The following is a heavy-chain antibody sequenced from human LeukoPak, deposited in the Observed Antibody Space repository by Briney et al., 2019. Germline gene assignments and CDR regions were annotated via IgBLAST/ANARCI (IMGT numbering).Heavy chain of an antibody. J-gene: IGHJ4*02. CDR2: INHSGST. CDR1: GGSISSGGYS. CDR3: ASRQPMG. V-gene: IGHV4-34*01. Sequence: SETLSLTCAVSGGSISSGGYSWSWIRQPPGKGLEWIGEINHSGSTNYNPSLKSRVTISVDTSKNQFSLKLSSVTAADTAVYYCASRQPMGWGQGTLVTVSS. D-gene: IGHD2-2*01.